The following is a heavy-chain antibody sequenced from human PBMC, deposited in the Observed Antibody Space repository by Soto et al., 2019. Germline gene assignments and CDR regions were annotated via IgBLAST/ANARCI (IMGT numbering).Heavy chain of an antibody. CDR1: GFTFSSYA. CDR3: ANPPRGGYFDY. J-gene: IGHJ4*02. CDR2: ISGSGGST. Sequence: EVQLLESGGGLVQPGGSLRLSCAASGFTFSSYAMGWVRQAPGKGLEWVSTISGSGGSTYYADSVKGRFTISRDNSKNTLYLQMNSLRAEDTAVYYCANPPRGGYFDYWGQGTLVTVSS. V-gene: IGHV3-23*01. D-gene: IGHD3-3*01.